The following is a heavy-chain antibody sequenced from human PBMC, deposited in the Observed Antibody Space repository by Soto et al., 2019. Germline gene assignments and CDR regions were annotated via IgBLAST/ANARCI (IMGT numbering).Heavy chain of an antibody. CDR2: MHSSGST. D-gene: IGHD3-22*01. Sequence: QVQLQESGPGLVKSSETLSLTCTISGDSISSYYWNWIRQPPGKGLEWIGNMHSSGSTNYNPSLNGRVTISLDTSKNQFSLKLNSVTAADTAVYYCARGGGWLPDFWGQGTLVTVS. V-gene: IGHV4-59*01. J-gene: IGHJ4*02. CDR1: GDSISSYY. CDR3: ARGGGWLPDF.